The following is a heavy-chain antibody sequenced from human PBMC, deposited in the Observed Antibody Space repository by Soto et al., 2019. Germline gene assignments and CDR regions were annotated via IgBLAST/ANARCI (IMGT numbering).Heavy chain of an antibody. CDR2: IRSKAYGGTT. D-gene: IGHD3-3*01. CDR1: GFTFGDYA. V-gene: IGHV3-49*04. Sequence: GGSLRLSCTASGFTFGDYAMSWVRQAPGKGLEWVGFIRSKAYGGTTEYAASVKGRFTISRDDSKSIAYLQMNSLKTEDTAVYYCTRDEGVSSITIFGAPSDYYGMDVWGQGTTVTVSS. J-gene: IGHJ6*02. CDR3: TRDEGVSSITIFGAPSDYYGMDV.